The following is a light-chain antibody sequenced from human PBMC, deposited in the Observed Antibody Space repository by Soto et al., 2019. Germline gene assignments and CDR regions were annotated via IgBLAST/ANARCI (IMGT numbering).Light chain of an antibody. Sequence: EIVMTQSPATLSVSPGERATLSCRASQSVSSDVAWYQQKPGQAPRLLIYGASTRATGIPARFIGSGSETEVTLTISSLQSEDFAMYYCQQYNNWLLTFGPGTKVDIK. CDR3: QQYNNWLLT. V-gene: IGKV3-15*01. CDR1: QSVSSD. J-gene: IGKJ3*01. CDR2: GAS.